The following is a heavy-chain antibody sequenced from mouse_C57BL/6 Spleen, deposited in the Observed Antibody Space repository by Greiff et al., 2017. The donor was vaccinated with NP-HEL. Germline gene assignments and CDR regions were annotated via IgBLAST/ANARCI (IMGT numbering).Heavy chain of an antibody. CDR1: GYAFTNYL. CDR3: ARSGSSYAMDY. CDR2: INPGSGGT. Sequence: VKLMESGAELVRPGTSVKVSCKASGYAFTNYLIEWVKQRPGQGLEWIGVINPGSGGTNYNEKFKGKATLTADKSSSTAYMQLGSLTSEDSAVYFCARSGSSYAMDYWGQGTSVTVSS. D-gene: IGHD1-1*01. V-gene: IGHV1-54*01. J-gene: IGHJ4*01.